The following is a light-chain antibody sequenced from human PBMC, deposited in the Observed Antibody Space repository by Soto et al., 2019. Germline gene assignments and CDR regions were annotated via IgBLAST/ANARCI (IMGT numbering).Light chain of an antibody. J-gene: IGKJ4*01. CDR3: QQRTNWPPLT. CDR2: DAS. V-gene: IGKV3-11*01. Sequence: EVVLTQSPATLSLSPGERATLSCRASQSISDYLGWYQQKPGQAPRLLIYDASNRATGIPARFSGSGSGTDFPRTISNLEPEDFAVYYCQQRTNWPPLTFGGGTKVEIK. CDR1: QSISDY.